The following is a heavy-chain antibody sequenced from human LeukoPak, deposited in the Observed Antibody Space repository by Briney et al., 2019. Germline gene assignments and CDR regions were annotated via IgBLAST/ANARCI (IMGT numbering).Heavy chain of an antibody. V-gene: IGHV1-2*02. CDR3: ARDYHDSSGHTYYFDN. Sequence: GASVKVSCKASGYTFSGYYVHWVRQAPGHGLEWMGWINPNTGGTTYAQKFQGRVTMTRDTSISTAYMELSRLRSDDTPVYYCARDYHDSSGHTYYFDNWGQGTLVTVSS. D-gene: IGHD3-22*01. CDR2: INPNTGGT. J-gene: IGHJ4*02. CDR1: GYTFSGYY.